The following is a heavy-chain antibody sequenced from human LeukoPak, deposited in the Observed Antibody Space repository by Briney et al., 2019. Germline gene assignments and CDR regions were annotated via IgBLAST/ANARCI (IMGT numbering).Heavy chain of an antibody. J-gene: IGHJ4*02. CDR1: GGSISSSDW. CDR2: IYYSGST. D-gene: IGHD3-16*01. Sequence: SGTLSLTCAVSGGSISSSDWWSWVRQPPGKGLEWIGSIYYSGSTYYNPSLKSRVTISVDTSKNQFSLKLNSVTATDTAVYYCARHYGPWGQGTLVTVSS. CDR3: ARHYGP. V-gene: IGHV4-4*02.